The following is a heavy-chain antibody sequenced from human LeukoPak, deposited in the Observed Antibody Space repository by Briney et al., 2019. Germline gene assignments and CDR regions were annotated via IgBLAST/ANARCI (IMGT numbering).Heavy chain of an antibody. V-gene: IGHV3-53*01. CDR2: IYSGGST. CDR1: GFTVSSNY. Sequence: PGGSLRLSCAASGFTVSSNYMSWVRQAPGKGLEWVSIIYSGGSTFYADSVKGRFTISRDNSKNTLYLQMNSLRAEDTAVYYCARDGNYGDYLDYWGQGTLVTVSS. D-gene: IGHD4-17*01. CDR3: ARDGNYGDYLDY. J-gene: IGHJ4*02.